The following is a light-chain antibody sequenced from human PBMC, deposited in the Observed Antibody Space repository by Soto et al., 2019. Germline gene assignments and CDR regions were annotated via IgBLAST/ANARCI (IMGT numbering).Light chain of an antibody. Sequence: EVELTQSPKTLSLSPAVIATLSFRARKSARPCLVWSQHRPGQAPRARLYDATYWATGIPARFRGSGSGTDFSLTISSLAPVEVARYYGQQRRNWPPMYFRQGT. J-gene: IGKJ5*01. V-gene: IGKV3-11*01. CDR1: KSARPC. CDR2: DAT. CDR3: QQRRNWPPMY.